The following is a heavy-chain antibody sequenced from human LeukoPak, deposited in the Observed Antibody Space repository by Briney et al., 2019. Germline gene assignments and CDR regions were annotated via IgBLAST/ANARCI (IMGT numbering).Heavy chain of an antibody. CDR2: IIPILGIA. CDR3: ARDSAGGSELDY. V-gene: IGHV1-69*04. CDR1: GGTFSSYA. J-gene: IGHJ4*02. D-gene: IGHD6-13*01. Sequence: ASVKVSCKASGGTFSSYAISWVRQAPGQGREWMGRIIPILGIANYAQKFQGRVTITADKSTSTAYMELSSLRSEDTAVYYCARDSAGGSELDYWGQGTLVTVSS.